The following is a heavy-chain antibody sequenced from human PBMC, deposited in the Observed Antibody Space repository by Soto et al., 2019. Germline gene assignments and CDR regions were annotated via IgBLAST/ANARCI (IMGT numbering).Heavy chain of an antibody. CDR2: IYYSGST. CDR1: GGSISSYY. V-gene: IGHV4-59*08. Sequence: SETLSLTCTVSGGSISSYYWSWIRQPPGKGLEWIGYIYYSGSTNYNPSLKSRVTISVDTSKNQFSLKLSSVTAADTAVYYCARHSHMDRTYDYIWGSYRSGASIDYWGQGTLVTVSS. D-gene: IGHD3-16*02. CDR3: ARHSHMDRTYDYIWGSYRSGASIDY. J-gene: IGHJ4*02.